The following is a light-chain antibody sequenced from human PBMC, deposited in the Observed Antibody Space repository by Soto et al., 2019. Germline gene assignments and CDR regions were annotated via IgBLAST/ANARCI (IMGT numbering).Light chain of an antibody. CDR1: QSVSSN. Sequence: IVMTQPPATLSVSPGESATLSCRASQSVSSNLAWYQQKPGQAPRLLIYGASTRVTGIPARVSGSGSGTEFTLTISSLQSEDFAVYYCQQHNSWPWTFGQGTKVEIK. V-gene: IGKV3-15*01. CDR3: QQHNSWPWT. CDR2: GAS. J-gene: IGKJ1*01.